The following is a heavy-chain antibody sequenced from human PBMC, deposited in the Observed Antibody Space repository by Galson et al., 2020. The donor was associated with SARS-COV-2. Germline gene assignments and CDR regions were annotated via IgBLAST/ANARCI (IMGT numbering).Heavy chain of an antibody. CDR2: IYSDDDE. V-gene: IGHV2-5*02. J-gene: IGHJ3*01. D-gene: IGHD2-21*01. CDR1: GFSLTTSGVG. Sequence: SGPTLVQPTQPLTLTCTFSGFSLTTSGVGVGWIRQPPGKALEWLAIIYSDDDERYSPSLKSRPTITKDTSKNQVVLTMTKMDPVDTATYFGAYGRSDCGDGGDGGDFYFCAFDVWGQGTMVTVCS. CDR3: AYGRSDCGDGGDGGDFYFCAFDV.